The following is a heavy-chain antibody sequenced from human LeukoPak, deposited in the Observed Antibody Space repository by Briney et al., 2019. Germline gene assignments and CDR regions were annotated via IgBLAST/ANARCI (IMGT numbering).Heavy chain of an antibody. V-gene: IGHV3-7*03. J-gene: IGHJ5*02. CDR3: VRSRVRGDPFDP. D-gene: IGHD3-10*01. CDR1: GFTFSSYW. Sequence: GGSLRLSCAASGFTFSSYWMSWVRQAPGKGLEWVANIKYDVSEKYYVDSVRGRFTISRDNANNYLYLQMNSLRPEDTGLYYCVRSRVRGDPFDPWGQGTLVTVSS. CDR2: IKYDVSEK.